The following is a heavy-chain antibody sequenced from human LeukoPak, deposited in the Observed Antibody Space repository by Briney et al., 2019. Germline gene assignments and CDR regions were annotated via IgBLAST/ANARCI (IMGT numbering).Heavy chain of an antibody. V-gene: IGHV3-74*01. Sequence: PGGSLRLSCAASGFSFSSFWMHWVRQVPGKCLVWVSGINSDGTTTGYADSVKGRFTISRDNAKNTVSLQMSSLRAEDTALYYCARGGYGAHMGWGQGTLVTVSS. CDR3: ARGGYGAHMG. D-gene: IGHD4-17*01. J-gene: IGHJ4*02. CDR1: GFSFSSFW. CDR2: INSDGTTT.